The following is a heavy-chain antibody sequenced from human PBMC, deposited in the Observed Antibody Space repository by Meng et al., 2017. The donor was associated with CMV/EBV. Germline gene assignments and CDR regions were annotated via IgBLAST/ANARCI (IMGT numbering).Heavy chain of an antibody. CDR2: INHSGST. Sequence: QLQQWGAGLLMPSETLSLTCAVYGGSFSGYYWSWIRQPPGKGLEWIGEINHSGSTNYNPSLKSRVTISVDTSKNQFSLKLSSVTAADTAVYYCARAPITMMAVLDYWGQGTLVTVSS. D-gene: IGHD3-22*01. CDR3: ARAPITMMAVLDY. CDR1: GGSFSGYY. V-gene: IGHV4-34*01. J-gene: IGHJ4*02.